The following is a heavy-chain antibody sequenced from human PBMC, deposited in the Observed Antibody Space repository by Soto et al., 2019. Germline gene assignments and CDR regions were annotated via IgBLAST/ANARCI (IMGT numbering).Heavy chain of an antibody. CDR1: GDSVSSNSAA. D-gene: IGHD6-19*01. CDR3: ARVGGSYSSGWYGGAFDI. J-gene: IGHJ3*02. CDR2: TYYRSKWYN. Sequence: SQTLSLTCAISGDSVSSNSAAWNWIRQSPSRGLEWLGRTYYRSKWYNDYAVSVKSRVTINPDTSKNQFSLQLNSVTPEDTAVYYCARVGGSYSSGWYGGAFDIWGQGTMVTVSS. V-gene: IGHV6-1*01.